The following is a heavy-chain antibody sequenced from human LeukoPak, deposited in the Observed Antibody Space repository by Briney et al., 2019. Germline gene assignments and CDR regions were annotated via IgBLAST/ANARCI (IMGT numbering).Heavy chain of an antibody. CDR1: GFTFSSYA. CDR3: AKDFGYSYGPFDY. CDR2: ISGSGGST. D-gene: IGHD5-18*01. Sequence: GVSLRLSCAASGFTFSSYAMSWVRQAPGKGLEWVSAISGSGGSTYYADSVKGRFTISRDNSKNTLYLQMNSLRAEDTAVYYCAKDFGYSYGPFDYWGQGTLVTVSS. J-gene: IGHJ4*02. V-gene: IGHV3-23*01.